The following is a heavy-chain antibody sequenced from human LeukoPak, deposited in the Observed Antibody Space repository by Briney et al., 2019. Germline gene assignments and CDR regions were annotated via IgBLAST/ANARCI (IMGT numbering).Heavy chain of an antibody. CDR3: ANRWRGFLDP. V-gene: IGHV4-39*01. CDR2: IYYSGST. D-gene: IGHD2-15*01. J-gene: IGHJ5*02. CDR1: GGSISSRSYY. Sequence: SETLSLTCTVSGGSISSRSYYWGWIRQPPGKGLEWIGSIYYSGSTYCNPSLKSRVTIFVDTSKNQFFLKLRSVTAADTAVYYCANRWRGFLDPWGQGTLVTVSS.